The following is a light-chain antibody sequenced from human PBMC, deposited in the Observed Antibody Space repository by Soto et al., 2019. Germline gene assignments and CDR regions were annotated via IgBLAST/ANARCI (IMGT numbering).Light chain of an antibody. Sequence: EIVLTQSPGTLSLSPGERATLSCRASQSVSSSYLAWYQQKPGQAPRLLIYGASSRATGIPDRFSGSGSGTDFTLTISRLEPEDFAVYYCQQYCSSPRLRYTFGQGTKLQIK. V-gene: IGKV3-20*01. CDR3: QQYCSSPRLRYT. CDR2: GAS. CDR1: QSVSSSY. J-gene: IGKJ2*01.